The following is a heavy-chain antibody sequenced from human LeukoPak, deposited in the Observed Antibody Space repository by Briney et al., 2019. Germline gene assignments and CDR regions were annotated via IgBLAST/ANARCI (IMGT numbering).Heavy chain of an antibody. D-gene: IGHD4-17*01. J-gene: IGHJ4*02. V-gene: IGHV3-20*04. Sequence: GGSLRLSCAASGFTFSSYSMNWVRQAPGKGLEWVSGINWNGGSTGYADSVEGRFTISRDNAKNSQYLQMNSLRVEDTALYYCARAQTYGDSRLLLDYWGQGTLVTVSS. CDR2: INWNGGST. CDR3: ARAQTYGDSRLLLDY. CDR1: GFTFSSYS.